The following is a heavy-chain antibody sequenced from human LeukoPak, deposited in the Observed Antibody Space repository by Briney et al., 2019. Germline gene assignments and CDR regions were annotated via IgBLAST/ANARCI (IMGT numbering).Heavy chain of an antibody. CDR1: GFTFTSYA. D-gene: IGHD3-10*01. CDR2: ISAGGGGT. Sequence: GGSLRLSCAASGFTFTSYARGWVRQAPGKGLEWVSGISAGGGGTYYADSVKGRFTISRDNSKSTLYLQMNSLRAEDTAIYYCAKDLRSGSNYGFFDYWGRGTLVTVSS. J-gene: IGHJ4*02. V-gene: IGHV3-23*01. CDR3: AKDLRSGSNYGFFDY.